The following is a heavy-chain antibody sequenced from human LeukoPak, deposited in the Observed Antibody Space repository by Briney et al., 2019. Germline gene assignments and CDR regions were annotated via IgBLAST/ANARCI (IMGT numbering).Heavy chain of an antibody. CDR1: GGSISNYF. Sequence: PSETLSLICTVSGGSISNYFWAWIRQPPGKGLEWIGYIHNSGTTKYNLTLESRVAISLDTSRNQFSLKLSSVTAADTAIYYCARDSRGGGPDFDYWGLGTLVTVSS. D-gene: IGHD3-16*01. CDR2: IHNSGTT. V-gene: IGHV4-59*01. J-gene: IGHJ4*02. CDR3: ARDSRGGGPDFDY.